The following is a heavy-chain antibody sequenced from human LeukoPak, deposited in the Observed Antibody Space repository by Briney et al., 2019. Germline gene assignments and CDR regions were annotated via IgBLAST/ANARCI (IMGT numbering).Heavy chain of an antibody. J-gene: IGHJ4*02. V-gene: IGHV3-23*01. CDR1: GFTFSNYA. Sequence: GGSLRLSCAASGFTFSNYAMSWVRQAPGKGLEWVSATLGSGGSTYYADSVKGRFTVSRDNSKSTLYLQMNSLRAEDTALYYCAKWGDYDALTGYYVPDYWGQGTLVTVSS. CDR3: AKWGDYDALTGYYVPDY. D-gene: IGHD3-9*01. CDR2: TLGSGGST.